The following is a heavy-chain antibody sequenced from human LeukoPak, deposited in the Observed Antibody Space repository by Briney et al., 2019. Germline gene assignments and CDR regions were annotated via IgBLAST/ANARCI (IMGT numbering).Heavy chain of an antibody. CDR3: ARGRFYTSGSYYNRLDY. Sequence: ASVKVSFKASGYTFTGYYIHWVRQAPGQGLEWMGWINPDSGGTNYAQKFQGRVTMTWDTSISTAYMELSRLRSDDTAIYYCARGRFYTSGSYYNRLDYWGQGTLVTVSS. CDR1: GYTFTGYY. J-gene: IGHJ4*02. D-gene: IGHD3-10*01. CDR2: INPDSGGT. V-gene: IGHV1-2*02.